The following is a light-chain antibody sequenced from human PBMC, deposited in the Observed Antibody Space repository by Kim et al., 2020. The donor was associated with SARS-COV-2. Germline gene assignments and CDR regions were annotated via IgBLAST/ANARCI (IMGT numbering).Light chain of an antibody. V-gene: IGLV3-21*04. CDR3: QVWDVTSDHHV. Sequence: SYELTQPPSVSVAPGKAATVTCGANNIGNKYVHWYQQKPGQAPVLVIYYNTDRPSGIPERFSGSNSGNTATLTISRVEAGDEADYYCQVWDVTSDHHVFGAGTKVTVL. CDR2: YNT. CDR1: NIGNKY. J-gene: IGLJ1*01.